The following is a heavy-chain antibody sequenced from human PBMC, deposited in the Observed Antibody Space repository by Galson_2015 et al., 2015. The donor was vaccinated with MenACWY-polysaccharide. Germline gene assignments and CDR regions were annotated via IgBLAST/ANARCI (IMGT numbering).Heavy chain of an antibody. CDR1: GFTFSSYG. V-gene: IGHV3-33*01. J-gene: IGHJ5*02. CDR2: IWYDGSSK. Sequence: SLRLSCAASGFTFSSYGMHWVRQAPGKGLEWVAVIWYDGSSKYYADSVKGRFTISRDNSKNTLYLQMNSLRAEDTAVYYCARDTYGSGSYYNSPRGTNWFDPWGQGTLVTVSS. D-gene: IGHD3-10*01. CDR3: ARDTYGSGSYYNSPRGTNWFDP.